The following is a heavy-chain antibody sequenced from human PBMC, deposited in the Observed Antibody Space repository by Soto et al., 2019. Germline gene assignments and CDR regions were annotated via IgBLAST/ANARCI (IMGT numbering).Heavy chain of an antibody. D-gene: IGHD2-21*01. V-gene: IGHV1-2*04. CDR1: GYTFTGYY. Sequence: GASVKVSCKASGYTFTGYYMHWVRQAPGQGLEWMGWINPNSGGTNYAQKFQGWVTMTRDTSISTAYMELSRLRSDDTAVYYCARGRQFHLSPDGFVFFDPWGQGTLVTVSS. CDR3: ARGRQFHLSPDGFVFFDP. J-gene: IGHJ5*02. CDR2: INPNSGGT.